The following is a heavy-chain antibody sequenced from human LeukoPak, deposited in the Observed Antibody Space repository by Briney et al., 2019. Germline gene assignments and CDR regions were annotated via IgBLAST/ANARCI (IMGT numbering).Heavy chain of an antibody. D-gene: IGHD5-18*01. CDR1: GGSFNNYY. Sequence: PSETLSLTCAVYGGSFNNYYWGWIRQPPGKRLEWIGEINHSGSTNYNPSLKSRVIISVDTSKNQFSLKLSSATAADTAVYYCAISTVDTVMVVRNYWGQGTLVTVSS. CDR2: INHSGST. J-gene: IGHJ4*02. CDR3: AISTVDTVMVVRNY. V-gene: IGHV4-34*01.